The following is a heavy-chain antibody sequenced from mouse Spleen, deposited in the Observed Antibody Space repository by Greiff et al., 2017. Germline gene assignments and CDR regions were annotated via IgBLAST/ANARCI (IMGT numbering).Heavy chain of an antibody. V-gene: IGHV1-5*01. CDR3: TRSGYDVGWFAY. CDR1: GYTFTSYW. Sequence: VQLQQSGTVLARPGASVKMSCKTSGYTFTSYWMHWVKQRPGQGLEWIGAIYPGNSDTSYNQKFKGKAKLTAVTSASTAYMELSSLTNEDSAVYYCTRSGYDVGWFAYWGQGTLVTVSA. J-gene: IGHJ3*01. CDR2: IYPGNSDT. D-gene: IGHD2-2*01.